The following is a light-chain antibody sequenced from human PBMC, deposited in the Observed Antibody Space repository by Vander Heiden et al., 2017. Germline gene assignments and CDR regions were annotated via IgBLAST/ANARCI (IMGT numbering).Light chain of an antibody. J-gene: IGKJ2*01. CDR1: QSISSY. Sequence: DIQMTQSPSSLSASVGDRVTISCRASQSISSYLNWYQQKPRKAPKVLIYAASNLQSGVPSRFSGSGSGTDFTLTISSLQPEDFATYYCQQSYSTPYTFGQGTKLEIK. V-gene: IGKV1-39*01. CDR2: AAS. CDR3: QQSYSTPYT.